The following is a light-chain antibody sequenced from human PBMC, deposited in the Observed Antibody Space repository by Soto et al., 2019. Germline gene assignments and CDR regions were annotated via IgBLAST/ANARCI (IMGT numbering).Light chain of an antibody. CDR1: SSDVGGYNY. Sequence: SALTQPASVSGSPGQSITISCTGTSSDVGGYNYVSWYQQHPGKAPKLMIYEVSNRPSGDSNRFSGSKSGNTASLTISGLQAEDEADYYCSSYTSSSTLVFGGGTKLTVL. CDR2: EVS. CDR3: SSYTSSSTLV. J-gene: IGLJ2*01. V-gene: IGLV2-14*01.